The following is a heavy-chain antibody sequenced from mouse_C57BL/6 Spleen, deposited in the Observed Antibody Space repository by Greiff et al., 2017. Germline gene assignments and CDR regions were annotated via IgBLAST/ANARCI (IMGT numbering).Heavy chain of an antibody. J-gene: IGHJ1*03. D-gene: IGHD2-4*01. CDR3: ARSDYDYAPWYFDV. CDR1: GYAFSSYW. Sequence: QVQLQQSGAELVKPGASVKISCKASGYAFSSYWMNWVKQRPGQGLEWIGQIYPGDGDTNYNGKFKGKATLTADKSSSTAYMQLSSLTSEDSAVYVCARSDYDYAPWYFDVWGTGTTVTVSS. V-gene: IGHV1-80*01. CDR2: IYPGDGDT.